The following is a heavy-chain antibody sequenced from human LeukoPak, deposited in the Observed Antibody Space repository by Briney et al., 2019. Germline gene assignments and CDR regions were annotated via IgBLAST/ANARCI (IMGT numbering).Heavy chain of an antibody. D-gene: IGHD2-15*01. CDR1: GFTFTTYA. CDR2: ISGSADRT. Sequence: GGSLRLSCAATGFTFTTYAMSWVRQAPGKGLEWVSSISGSADRTYYADSVKGRFPISRDNSKNTLYLQMNSLRAEDTAVYYCATKIVYCSGGSCYPNLFWGQGTLVTVSS. V-gene: IGHV3-23*01. CDR3: ATKIVYCSGGSCYPNLF. J-gene: IGHJ4*02.